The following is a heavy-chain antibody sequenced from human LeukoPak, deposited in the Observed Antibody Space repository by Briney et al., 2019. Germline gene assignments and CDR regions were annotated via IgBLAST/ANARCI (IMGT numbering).Heavy chain of an antibody. CDR3: ARDNNGLYFGVRGFDI. V-gene: IGHV4-4*07. CDR1: GGSMNTHY. CDR2: IYTSGST. Sequence: SETLSLTCSVSGGSMNTHYWNWIRQPAGKGLEWIGRIYTSGSTNHNPSLKSRVIISLDTSKSQFSLSLSSVTAADTAVYYCARDNNGLYFGVRGFDIWGQGKMVIVSS. D-gene: IGHD3-3*01. J-gene: IGHJ3*02.